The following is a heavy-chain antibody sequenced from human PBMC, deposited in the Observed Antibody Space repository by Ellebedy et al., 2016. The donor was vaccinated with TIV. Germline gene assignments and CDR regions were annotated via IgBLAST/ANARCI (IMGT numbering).Heavy chain of an antibody. CDR2: IYYSGST. V-gene: IGHV4-59*01. J-gene: IGHJ4*02. CDR3: ARWYYDDSGYRFDY. CDR1: GDPINDYY. D-gene: IGHD3-22*01. Sequence: MPSETLSLTCTVSGDPINDYYWNWIRQPPGKGLESIGYIYYSGSTDYNPSLRSRVTMSIDTSKNQFSLKLTSVTAADTALYYCARWYYDDSGYRFDYWGQGTLITVSS.